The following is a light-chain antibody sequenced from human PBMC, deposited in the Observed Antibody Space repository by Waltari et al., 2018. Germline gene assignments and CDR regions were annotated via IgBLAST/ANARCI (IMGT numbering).Light chain of an antibody. CDR3: SSYTKDTRI. J-gene: IGLJ2*01. V-gene: IGLV2-14*03. Sequence: QSALTQPASVSGSPGQSITTSCTGASGVIGSYYYVSWYQQHPGNAPKLVIFDVNNRPSGVSNRFSASVSCNTASLTISGLQAEDEADYYCSSYTKDTRIFGGGTKLTVL. CDR1: SGVIGSYYY. CDR2: DVN.